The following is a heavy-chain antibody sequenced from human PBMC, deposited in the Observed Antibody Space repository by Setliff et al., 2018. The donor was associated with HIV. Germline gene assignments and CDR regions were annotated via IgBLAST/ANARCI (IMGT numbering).Heavy chain of an antibody. CDR2: ISGSGDIT. Sequence: GGSLRLSCAASGFSFRSYAVSRVRQAPGKGLEWVSVISGSGDITYYRESVKGRFTVSRDSSNNTVYLQMNSLRAEDTAMYYCAKTQTVITVYGPFDSWGQGTPVTVSS. CDR1: GFSFRSYA. V-gene: IGHV3-23*01. J-gene: IGHJ4*02. CDR3: AKTQTVITVYGPFDS. D-gene: IGHD4-4*01.